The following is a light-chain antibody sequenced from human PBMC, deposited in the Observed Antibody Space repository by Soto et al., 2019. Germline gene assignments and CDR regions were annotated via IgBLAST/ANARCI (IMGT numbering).Light chain of an antibody. CDR3: AAWDNSLNGWV. Sequence: QSVLTQPPSTSGTPGQTVIISCSGSSSNIGSNTVSWYQQLPGTAPKLLIYSNIQRPSGVPDRFSGSKSGTSASLAIRRLQSDDEADYYCAAWDNSLNGWVFGGGTQLTVL. J-gene: IGLJ3*02. V-gene: IGLV1-44*01. CDR2: SNI. CDR1: SSNIGSNT.